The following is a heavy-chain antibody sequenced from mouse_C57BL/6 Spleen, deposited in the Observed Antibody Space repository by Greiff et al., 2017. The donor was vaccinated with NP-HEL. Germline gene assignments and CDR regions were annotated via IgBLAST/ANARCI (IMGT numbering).Heavy chain of an antibody. CDR3: ARSGVYYGPFAY. CDR2: IYPGDGDT. V-gene: IGHV1-80*01. Sequence: QVQLQQSGAELVKPGASVKISCTASGYAFSSYWMNWVKQRPGKGLEWIGQIYPGDGDTNYNGKFKGKATLTADKSSSTAYMQLSSLTSEDSAVYCCARSGVYYGPFAYWGQGTLVTVSA. D-gene: IGHD1-2*01. J-gene: IGHJ3*01. CDR1: GYAFSSYW.